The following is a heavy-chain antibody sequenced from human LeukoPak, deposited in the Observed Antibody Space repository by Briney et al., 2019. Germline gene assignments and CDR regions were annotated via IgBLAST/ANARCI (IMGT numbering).Heavy chain of an antibody. J-gene: IGHJ4*02. Sequence: ASVKVSCKASGFTYTSHDFNWVRQATGQGLEWMGWMNPNSGNTGYAQKFQGRVTMTRDTSLSTAYMELSSLRSEDTAMYYCARDPLYGVVDYWGQGTLVTVSS. CDR3: ARDPLYGVVDY. D-gene: IGHD4-17*01. CDR2: MNPNSGNT. CDR1: GFTYTSHD. V-gene: IGHV1-8*01.